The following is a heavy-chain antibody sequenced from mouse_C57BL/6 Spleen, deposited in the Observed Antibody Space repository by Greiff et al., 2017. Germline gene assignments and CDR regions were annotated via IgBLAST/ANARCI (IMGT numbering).Heavy chain of an antibody. Sequence: QVQLQQPGTELVKPGASVKLSCKASGYTFTSYWMHWVKQRPGQGLEWIGNINPSNGGTNYNEKFKSKATLPVAKSSSTAYMQLSSLTSEDSAVYYCASTMVTGDYFDYWGQGTTLTVSS. D-gene: IGHD2-2*01. J-gene: IGHJ2*01. CDR2: INPSNGGT. V-gene: IGHV1-53*01. CDR3: ASTMVTGDYFDY. CDR1: GYTFTSYW.